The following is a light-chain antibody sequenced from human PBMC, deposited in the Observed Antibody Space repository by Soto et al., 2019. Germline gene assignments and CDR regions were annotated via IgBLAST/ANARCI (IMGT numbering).Light chain of an antibody. CDR3: AAWDDSLSGPV. Sequence: QPVLTQPPSASGTPGQRVTISCSGSSSNIGSNYVYWYQQLPGTAPKLLIYRNNQRPSGVPDRFSGSKSGTSASLAISGLRSEDEAYYYCAAWDDSLSGPVFGGGTQLTVL. V-gene: IGLV1-47*01. CDR2: RNN. J-gene: IGLJ7*01. CDR1: SSNIGSNY.